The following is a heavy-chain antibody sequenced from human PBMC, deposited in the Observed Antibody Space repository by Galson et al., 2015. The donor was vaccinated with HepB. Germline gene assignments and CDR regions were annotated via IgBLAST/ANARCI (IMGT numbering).Heavy chain of an antibody. CDR1: GFSFSSYW. CDR3: ARRETTQNWFDP. CDR2: INQDGSEK. Sequence: SLRLSCAASGFSFSSYWMSWVRQAPGKGLEWVATINQDGSEKYYVDSVKGRFTMSRDSTKNSLYLQMNSLRAEDTAVYYCARRETTQNWFDPWGQGTLVTVSP. V-gene: IGHV3-7*03. J-gene: IGHJ5*02. D-gene: IGHD4-11*01.